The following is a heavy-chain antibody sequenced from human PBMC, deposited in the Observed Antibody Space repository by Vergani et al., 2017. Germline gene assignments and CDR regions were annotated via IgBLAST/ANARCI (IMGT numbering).Heavy chain of an antibody. CDR3: ARVLIEMATIGPYFDD. Sequence: EVQLVESGGGLIQPGGSLRLSCAASGFTVSSNYMSWVRQAPGKGLEWVSVIYSGGSTYYADSVKGRFTISRDNSKNTLYLQMNSLRAEDTAVYYCARVLIEMATIGPYFDDWGQGTLVAVSS. V-gene: IGHV3-53*01. J-gene: IGHJ4*02. CDR1: GFTVSSNY. D-gene: IGHD5-24*01. CDR2: IYSGGST.